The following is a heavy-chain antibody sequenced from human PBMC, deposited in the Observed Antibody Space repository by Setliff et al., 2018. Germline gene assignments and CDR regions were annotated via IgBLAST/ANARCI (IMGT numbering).Heavy chain of an antibody. CDR3: ARSGDYGSGRLSP. V-gene: IGHV4-61*02. CDR2: IHASGST. CDR1: GGSISSGDHY. J-gene: IGHJ5*02. D-gene: IGHD3-10*01. Sequence: SETLSLTCTVSGGSISSGDHYWSWIRQPAGKGLEWIGRIHASGSTYYNPSLKSRVTISLDTSNNQFSLKLSSVTAAETAMYYCARSGDYGSGRLSPWGQGTLVTVSS.